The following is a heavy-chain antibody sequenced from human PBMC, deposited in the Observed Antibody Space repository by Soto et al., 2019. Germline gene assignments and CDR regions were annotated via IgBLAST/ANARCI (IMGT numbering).Heavy chain of an antibody. CDR2: IYYSGST. D-gene: IGHD6-13*01. J-gene: IGHJ2*01. CDR3: ARPPVAAADYWYFDL. V-gene: IGHV4-59*08. Sequence: QVQLQESGPGLVKPSETLSLTCTVSGGSISSYYWSWIRQPPGKGLEWIGYIYYSGSTNYNPSLKSRATISVDTSKNQFSRKLSSVTAADTAVYYCARPPVAAADYWYFDLWGRGTLVTVSS. CDR1: GGSISSYY.